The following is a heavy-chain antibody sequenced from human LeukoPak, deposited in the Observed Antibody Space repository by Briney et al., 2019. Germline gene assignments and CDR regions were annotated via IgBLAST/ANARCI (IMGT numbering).Heavy chain of an antibody. D-gene: IGHD3-10*01. J-gene: IGHJ4*02. CDR1: GLTISSYS. CDR3: ARALWFGETFPAY. Sequence: GGSLRLSCAASGLTISSYSMNWVRQAPGKGLQWGSYISSSSSTIYYADSVKGRFTISRDNAKNSLYLQMNSLRAEDTAVYYCARALWFGETFPAYWGQGTLVTVSS. CDR2: ISSSSSTI. V-gene: IGHV3-48*01.